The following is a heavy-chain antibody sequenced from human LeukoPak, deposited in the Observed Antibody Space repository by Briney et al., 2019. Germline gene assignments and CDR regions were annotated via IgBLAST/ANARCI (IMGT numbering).Heavy chain of an antibody. CDR3: ARNDAAAFSDYYGMDV. D-gene: IGHD6-13*01. J-gene: IGHJ6*02. CDR2: INAGNGST. Sequence: ASVKVSCKASGYTFTSYAMHWVRQAPGQRLEWMGWINAGNGSTKYSQKFQGRVTITADESTSTAYMELSSLRSEDTAVYYCARNDAAAFSDYYGMDVWGQGTTVTVSS. V-gene: IGHV1-3*01. CDR1: GYTFTSYA.